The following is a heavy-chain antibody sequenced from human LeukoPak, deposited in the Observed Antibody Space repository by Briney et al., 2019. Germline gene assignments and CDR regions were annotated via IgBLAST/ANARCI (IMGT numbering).Heavy chain of an antibody. D-gene: IGHD2/OR15-2a*01. V-gene: IGHV3-7*01. Sequence: GGSLRLSCAASGFTFTTYWMAWVRQAPGKGLEWVANIKQDGSEAVYADSVRGRFTISRDNAKNSLYLQMNSLRVEDTAVYYCSDGIYDRSYWGQGTLVTVSS. CDR1: GFTFTTYW. CDR3: SDGIYDRSY. J-gene: IGHJ4*02. CDR2: IKQDGSEA.